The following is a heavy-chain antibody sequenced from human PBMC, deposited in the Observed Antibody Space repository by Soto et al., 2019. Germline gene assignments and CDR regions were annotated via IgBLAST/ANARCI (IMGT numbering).Heavy chain of an antibody. V-gene: IGHV3-23*01. CDR2: ISGSGGST. D-gene: IGHD6-19*01. CDR3: AKDQEQWLVGWGLRGYYYGMDV. CDR1: GFTFSSYA. Sequence: EVQLLESGGGLVQPGGSLRLSCAASGFTFSSYAMSWVRQAPGKGLEWVSAISGSGGSTYYADSVKGRFTISRDNYKNTLYLQMNSLRAEDTAVYYCAKDQEQWLVGWGLRGYYYGMDVWGQGTTVTVSS. J-gene: IGHJ6*02.